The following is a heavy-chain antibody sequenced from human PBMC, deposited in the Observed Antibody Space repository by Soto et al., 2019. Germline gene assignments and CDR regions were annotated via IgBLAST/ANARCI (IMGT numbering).Heavy chain of an antibody. V-gene: IGHV4-59*01. Sequence: SETLSLTCTVSGGSISSYYWSWIRQPPGKGLEWIGYIYYSGSTNYNPSLKSRVTISVDTAKNQFSLKLSSVTAADTAVYYCARDLLAPGYCSGGSCWSYYYYGMDVWGQGTTVTVSS. J-gene: IGHJ6*02. CDR2: IYYSGST. CDR3: ARDLLAPGYCSGGSCWSYYYYGMDV. CDR1: GGSISSYY. D-gene: IGHD2-15*01.